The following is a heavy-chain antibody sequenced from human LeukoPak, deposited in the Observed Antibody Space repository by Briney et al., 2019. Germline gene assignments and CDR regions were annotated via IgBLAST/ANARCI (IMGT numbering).Heavy chain of an antibody. CDR3: AKTIRGFTYGKFDY. J-gene: IGHJ4*02. Sequence: GGSLRLSCAASGFTFSSYAMNWVRQAPGKGLEWVSSISGSGGSTYYADSVKGRFTISRDNSKNTLYLQMNSLRAEDTAVYYCAKTIRGFTYGKFDYWGQGTLVTVSS. CDR2: ISGSGGST. V-gene: IGHV3-23*01. D-gene: IGHD5-18*01. CDR1: GFTFSSYA.